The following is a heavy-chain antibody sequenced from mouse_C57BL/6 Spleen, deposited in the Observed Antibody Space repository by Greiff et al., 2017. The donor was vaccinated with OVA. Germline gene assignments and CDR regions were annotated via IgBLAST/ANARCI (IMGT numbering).Heavy chain of an antibody. CDR2: IYPGSGNT. CDR1: GYTFTDYY. D-gene: IGHD3-2*02. CDR3: ARNDSSGLYAMDY. Sequence: QLQQSGAELVRPGASVKLSCKASGYTFTDYYINWVKQRPGQGLEWIARIYPGSGNTYYNEKFKGKATLTAEKSSSTAYMQLSSLTSEDSAVYFCARNDSSGLYAMDYWGQGTSVTVSS. V-gene: IGHV1-76*01. J-gene: IGHJ4*01.